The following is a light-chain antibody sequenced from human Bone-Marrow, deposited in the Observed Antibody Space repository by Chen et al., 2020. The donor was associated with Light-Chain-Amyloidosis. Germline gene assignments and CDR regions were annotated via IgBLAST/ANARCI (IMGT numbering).Light chain of an antibody. J-gene: IGLJ3*02. CDR1: NIGSTS. CDR2: DDS. V-gene: IGLV3-21*02. CDR3: QVWDRSSDRPV. Sequence: SYVLTQPSSVSVAPGQTATIACGGNNIGSTSVHWYQQTPGQAPLLVVYDDSDRPSGIPERLSGSNAGNTATLTISGVEAGDEADYYGQVWDRSSDRPVFGGGTTLTVL.